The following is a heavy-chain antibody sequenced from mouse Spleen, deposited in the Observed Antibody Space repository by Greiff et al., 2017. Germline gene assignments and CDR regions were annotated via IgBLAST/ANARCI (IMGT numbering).Heavy chain of an antibody. CDR2: IDPENGNT. CDR1: GFNIKDYY. CDR3: ARSVATDYAMDY. J-gene: IGHJ4*01. D-gene: IGHD1-1*01. Sequence: VQLQQSGAELVRPGALVKLSCKASGFNIKDYYMHWVKQRPEQGLEWIGWIDPENGNTIYDPKFQGKASITADTSSNTAYMQLSSLTSEDSAVYFCARSVATDYAMDYWGQGTSVTVSS. V-gene: IGHV14-1*02.